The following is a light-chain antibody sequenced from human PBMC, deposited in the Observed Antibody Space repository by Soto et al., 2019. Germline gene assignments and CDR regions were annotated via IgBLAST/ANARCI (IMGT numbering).Light chain of an antibody. CDR1: SSDVGSYNL. V-gene: IGLV2-23*01. CDR3: CSYAGSRTYV. CDR2: EGG. Sequence: QSALTQPASVSGSPGQSITISCTGTSSDVGSYNLVSWYQQHPGKAPKLMIYEGGKRPSGVSDRFSGSKSGNTASLTISGLQAEDDADYYCCSYAGSRTYVFGTGTQLTVL. J-gene: IGLJ7*01.